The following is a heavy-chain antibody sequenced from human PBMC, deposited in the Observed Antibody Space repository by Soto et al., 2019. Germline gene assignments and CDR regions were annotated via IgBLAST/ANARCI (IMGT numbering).Heavy chain of an antibody. CDR2: ISSSSSYI. J-gene: IGHJ5*02. CDR1: GFTFSSYS. V-gene: IGHV3-21*01. Sequence: EVQLVESGGGLVKPGGSLRLSCAASGFTFSSYSMNWVRQAPGKGLEWVSSISSSSSYIYYADSVKGRFTISRDNAKNSLYLQMNSLRAEDTTVYYCARVSLSFRRAAWFDPWGQGTLVTVSS. CDR3: ARVSLSFRRAAWFDP.